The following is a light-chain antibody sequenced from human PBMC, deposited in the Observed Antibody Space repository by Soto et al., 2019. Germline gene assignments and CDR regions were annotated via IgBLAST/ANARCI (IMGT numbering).Light chain of an antibody. CDR3: TSYTGSSTHVL. V-gene: IGLV2-14*01. J-gene: IGLJ2*01. CDR2: DVS. CDR1: SSDIGEYNY. Sequence: QPVLTQPASVSGSPGQSITVSCTGSSSDIGEYNYVSWYQQQPGKAPKLLIFDVSNRPSGVSNRFSGSKSGNTASLTISGLQAEDEADYYCTSYTGSSTHVLFGGGTKLTVL.